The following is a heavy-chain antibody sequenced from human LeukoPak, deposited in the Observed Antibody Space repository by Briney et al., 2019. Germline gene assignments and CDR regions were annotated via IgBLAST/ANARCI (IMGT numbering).Heavy chain of an antibody. CDR2: IDPSDSYT. Sequence: GESLRISCKGSGYSFTSYWITWARQMPGKGLEWMGRIDPSDSYTNYSPSFQGQVTISADKAINTAYLQWSSLKASDTAMYYCARLSSGCFDYWGQGTLVTVSS. V-gene: IGHV5-10-1*04. CDR3: ARLSSGCFDY. J-gene: IGHJ4*02. CDR1: GYSFTSYW. D-gene: IGHD6-19*01.